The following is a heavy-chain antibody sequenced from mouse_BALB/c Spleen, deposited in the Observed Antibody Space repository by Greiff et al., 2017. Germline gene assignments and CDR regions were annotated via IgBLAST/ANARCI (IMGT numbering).Heavy chain of an antibody. V-gene: IGHV6-6*02. J-gene: IGHJ4*01. Sequence: EVKVEESGGGLVQPGGSMKLSCVASGFTFSSYWMSWVRQSPEKGLEWVAEIRLKSDNYATHYAESVKGKFTISRDDSKSRLYLQMNSLRAEDTGIYYCTQLTMDYWGQGTSVTVSS. D-gene: IGHD1-3*01. CDR1: GFTFSSYW. CDR2: IRLKSDNYAT. CDR3: TQLTMDY.